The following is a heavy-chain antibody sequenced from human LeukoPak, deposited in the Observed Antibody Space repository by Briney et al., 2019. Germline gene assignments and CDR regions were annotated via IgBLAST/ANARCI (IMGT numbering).Heavy chain of an antibody. D-gene: IGHD3-16*01. Sequence: ASVKVSCKASGYTFTDNHVHWGRQAPGQGLEWMGWINPNNGGTNYAQKFQGRVTMTRDTSISTAYMELSSLTPDDTAVYYCARAGGGLDYWGQGTPVTVSS. J-gene: IGHJ4*02. V-gene: IGHV1-2*02. CDR3: ARAGGGLDY. CDR2: INPNNGGT. CDR1: GYTFTDNH.